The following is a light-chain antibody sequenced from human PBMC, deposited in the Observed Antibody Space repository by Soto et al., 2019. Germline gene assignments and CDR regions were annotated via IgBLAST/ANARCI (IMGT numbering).Light chain of an antibody. V-gene: IGLV2-14*01. J-gene: IGLJ1*01. CDR3: NSYTSSNTLYV. CDR1: SSDVGDYNF. Sequence: QSALTQPSSVSGSPGQSITISCTGTSSDVGDYNFVSWYQQHPGKAPKLMIYEVSHRPSGVSNRFSGSKSGNTASLTISGLQADGEADYYCNSYTSSNTLYVFGTGTKVTVL. CDR2: EVS.